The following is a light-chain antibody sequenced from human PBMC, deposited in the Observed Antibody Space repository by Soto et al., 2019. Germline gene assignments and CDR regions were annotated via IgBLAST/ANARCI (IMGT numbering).Light chain of an antibody. V-gene: IGKV3-20*01. Sequence: EIVLTQSPGTLSLSPGERATLSCRASQSVNSNYLAWYQQKPGQAPRLLIYGASARATGIPDRFSGSGSGIDFTLTISRLEPEDFTVYYCQQYGSSFLTFGGGTKVEIK. CDR2: GAS. CDR3: QQYGSSFLT. J-gene: IGKJ4*01. CDR1: QSVNSNY.